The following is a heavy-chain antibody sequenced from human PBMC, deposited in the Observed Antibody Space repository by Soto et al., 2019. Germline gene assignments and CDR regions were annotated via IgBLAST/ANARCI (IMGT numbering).Heavy chain of an antibody. J-gene: IGHJ5*02. CDR3: ARDFSGWPTRWVRYNWFDP. D-gene: IGHD6-19*01. CDR1: GDSVSSNSAA. CDR2: TYYRSKWYN. V-gene: IGHV6-1*01. Sequence: PSQTLSLTCAISGDSVSSNSAAWNWIRQSPSRGLEWLGRTYYRSKWYNDYAVSVKSRITINPDTSKNQFSLQLNSVTPEDTAVYYCARDFSGWPTRWVRYNWFDPWGQGTLVTVSS.